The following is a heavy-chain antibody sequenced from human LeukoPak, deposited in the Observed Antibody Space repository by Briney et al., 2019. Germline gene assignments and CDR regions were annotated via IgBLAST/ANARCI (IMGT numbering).Heavy chain of an antibody. Sequence: PSETLSLTCTVSGGSISSGSYYWSWIRQPAGKGLEWIGSIYHSGSTYYNPSLKSRVTISVDTSKNQFSLKLSSVTAADTAVYYCARIAVPNWFDPWGQGTLVTVSS. V-gene: IGHV4-39*07. CDR3: ARIAVPNWFDP. J-gene: IGHJ5*02. CDR1: GGSISSGSYY. D-gene: IGHD6-19*01. CDR2: IYHSGST.